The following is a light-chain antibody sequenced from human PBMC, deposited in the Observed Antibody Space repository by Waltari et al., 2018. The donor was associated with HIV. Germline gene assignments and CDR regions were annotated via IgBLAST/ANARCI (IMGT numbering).Light chain of an antibody. CDR2: DNN. CDR1: VSNIGRNS. J-gene: IGLJ2*01. Sequence: QSVPTQPPSASGPPGQRVTISCSGRVSNIGRNSVSWYQQAPGTAPKLLISDNNQRPSGVPDRFSGSKSGTSAYLAISGLQSEDEGDYYCAAWDDSLNGLFGGGTKLTV. V-gene: IGLV1-44*01. CDR3: AAWDDSLNGL.